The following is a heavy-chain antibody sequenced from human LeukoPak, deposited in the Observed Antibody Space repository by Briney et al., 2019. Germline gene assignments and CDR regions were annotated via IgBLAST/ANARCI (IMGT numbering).Heavy chain of an antibody. J-gene: IGHJ6*03. CDR1: GWSFSGYY. CDR3: ARRMYRKWLLRRYYYMDV. D-gene: IGHD3-22*01. Sequence: ASETLSLTCAVYGWSFSGYYWSWIRQPPGKGLEWIGEINHSGSTNYNPSLKRRVTISVDTSKNQFSLKLSSVTAADTAVYYCARRMYRKWLLRRYYYMDVGGKGTTVTISS. V-gene: IGHV4-34*01. CDR2: INHSGST.